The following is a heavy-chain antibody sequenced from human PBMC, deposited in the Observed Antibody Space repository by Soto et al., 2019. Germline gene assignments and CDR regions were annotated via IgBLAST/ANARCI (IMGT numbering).Heavy chain of an antibody. CDR2: IIPIFGTA. Sequence: QVQLVQSGAEVKKPGSSVKVSCKASGGTFSSYAISWVRQAPGQGLEWMGGIIPIFGTANYAQKFQGRVTITAAESTSTAYMERSSLRSEETAVYYSAGSLYNDYVWGSYRNYAPYYFDYWCQGTLVTVSS. CDR3: AGSLYNDYVWGSYRNYAPYYFDY. D-gene: IGHD3-16*02. CDR1: GGTFSSYA. V-gene: IGHV1-69*01. J-gene: IGHJ4*02.